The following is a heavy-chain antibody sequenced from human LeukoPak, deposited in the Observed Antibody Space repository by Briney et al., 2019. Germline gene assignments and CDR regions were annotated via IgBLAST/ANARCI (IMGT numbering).Heavy chain of an antibody. V-gene: IGHV3-23*01. D-gene: IGHD3-10*01. J-gene: IGHJ4*02. CDR1: GFTFSSYG. Sequence: GGTLRLSCAASGFTFSSYGMSWVRQAPGKGLEWVSAISGSGGSTYYADSVKGRFAISRDNSKNTLHLQMNSLRAEDTAVYYCAGRGSGSYFDFWGQGTLVTVSS. CDR2: ISGSGGST. CDR3: AGRGSGSYFDF.